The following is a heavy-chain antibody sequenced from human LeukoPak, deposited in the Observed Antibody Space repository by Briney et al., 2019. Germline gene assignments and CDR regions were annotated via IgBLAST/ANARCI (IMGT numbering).Heavy chain of an antibody. Sequence: PGGSLRLSCAASGFTFSSYGMHWVRQAPGKGLEWVAVIWYDGSNKYYADSVKGRFTISRDNSKNTLSLQVNSLRAEDTAVYYCARGGDSSTWYYYFDYWGQGTLVTVSS. D-gene: IGHD6-13*01. J-gene: IGHJ4*02. CDR2: IWYDGSNK. V-gene: IGHV3-33*08. CDR1: GFTFSSYG. CDR3: ARGGDSSTWYYYFDY.